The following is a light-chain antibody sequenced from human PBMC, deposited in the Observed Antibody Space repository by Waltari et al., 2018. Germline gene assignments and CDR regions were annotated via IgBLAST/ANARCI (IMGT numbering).Light chain of an antibody. CDR2: GAS. V-gene: IGKV3-20*01. J-gene: IGKJ4*01. Sequence: CRSSQSVSSSYLAWYQQKPGQAPRLLIYGASSRATGIPDRFSGSGSGTDFTLTISRLEPEDFAVYYCQQYGSSPLTFGGGTKVEIK. CDR3: QQYGSSPLT. CDR1: QSVSSSY.